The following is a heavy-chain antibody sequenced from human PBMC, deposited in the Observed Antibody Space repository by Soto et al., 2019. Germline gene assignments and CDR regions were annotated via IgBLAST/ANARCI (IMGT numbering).Heavy chain of an antibody. CDR2: INHSGST. Sequence: PSETLSLTCAVYGGSFSGYYWSWIRQPPGKGLEWIGEINHSGSTNYNPSLKSRVTISVDTSKNQFSLKLSSVTAADTAVYYCARGRGSTIFGVVEYPAYYYGMDVWGQGTKAAVYS. CDR3: ARGRGSTIFGVVEYPAYYYGMDV. CDR1: GGSFSGYY. V-gene: IGHV4-34*01. D-gene: IGHD3-3*01. J-gene: IGHJ6*02.